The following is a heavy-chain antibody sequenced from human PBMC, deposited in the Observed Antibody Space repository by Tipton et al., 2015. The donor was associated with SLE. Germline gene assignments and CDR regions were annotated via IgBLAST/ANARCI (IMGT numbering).Heavy chain of an antibody. V-gene: IGHV4-59*12. CDR3: AKDKHYGAAAGIDY. J-gene: IGHJ4*02. CDR1: GGSFSGYY. Sequence: TLSLTCGVYGGSFSGYYWSWVRQPPGKGLEWIGYIYYSGSTNYNPSLKSRVTISVDTSKNQFSLKLSSVTAADTAVYYCAKDKHYGAAAGIDYWGQGILVTVSS. CDR2: IYYSGST. D-gene: IGHD6-13*01.